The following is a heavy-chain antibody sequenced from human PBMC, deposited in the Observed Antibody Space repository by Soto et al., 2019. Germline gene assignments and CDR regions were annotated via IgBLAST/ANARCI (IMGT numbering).Heavy chain of an antibody. Sequence: GALVKVSFKASGYTFTSYYMHWVRQAPGQGLEWMGIINPSGGSTSYAQKFQGRVTMTRDTSTSTVYMELSSLRSEDTAVYYCARAWQWFFDPWGQGTLVTVSS. V-gene: IGHV1-46*01. J-gene: IGHJ5*02. CDR3: ARAWQWFFDP. D-gene: IGHD3-22*01. CDR1: GYTFTSYY. CDR2: INPSGGST.